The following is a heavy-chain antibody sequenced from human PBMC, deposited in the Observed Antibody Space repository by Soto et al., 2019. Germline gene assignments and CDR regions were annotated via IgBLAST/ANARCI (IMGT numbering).Heavy chain of an antibody. CDR1: GGTFSSYA. J-gene: IGHJ3*02. D-gene: IGHD2-21*01. CDR2: IIPIFGTA. Sequence: QVQLVQSGAEVKKPGSSVKVSCKASGGTFSSYAISWVRQAPGQGLEWMGGIIPIFGTANYAQKFQGRVTITAYESTSTAYMELSSLRSEDTAVYYCARGRVGGDGYSNDAFDIWGQGTMVTVSS. V-gene: IGHV1-69*12. CDR3: ARGRVGGDGYSNDAFDI.